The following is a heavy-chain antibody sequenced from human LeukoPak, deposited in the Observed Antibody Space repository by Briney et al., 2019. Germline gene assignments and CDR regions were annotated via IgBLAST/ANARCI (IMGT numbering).Heavy chain of an antibody. CDR1: GFIFSSYV. Sequence: GGSLRLSCAASGFIFSSYVMTWVRQAPGKGLEWVANIKQDGSMKGYVDSVKGRFTISRDNAKNSLYLQMNSLRADDTAVYFCAMIEQVVSNVEGGYWGQGTLVTVSS. CDR3: AMIEQVVSNVEGGY. V-gene: IGHV3-7*01. J-gene: IGHJ4*02. CDR2: IKQDGSMK. D-gene: IGHD6-6*01.